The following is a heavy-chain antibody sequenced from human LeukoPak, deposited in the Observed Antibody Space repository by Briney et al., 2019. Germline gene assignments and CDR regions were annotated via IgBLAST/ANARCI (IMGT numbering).Heavy chain of an antibody. J-gene: IGHJ4*02. D-gene: IGHD3-10*01. CDR1: GFNFTNYN. CDR3: ARFRSGYYFDY. V-gene: IGHV3-21*01. CDR2: IHSSSGSI. Sequence: GGSLRLSCAASGFNFTNYNTNWVRQAPGKGLEWVSSIHSSSGSIYYADSLKGRFTISRDNAENSLYLQMDSLRDEDTAVYYCARFRSGYYFDYWGQGTLVTVSS.